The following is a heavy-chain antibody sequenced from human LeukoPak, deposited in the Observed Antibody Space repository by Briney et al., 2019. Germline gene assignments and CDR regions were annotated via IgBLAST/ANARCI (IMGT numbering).Heavy chain of an antibody. CDR2: IRYDGSNE. CDR1: GFTFSSYS. CDR3: ARGQSNWEPPHDAFDI. Sequence: GGSLRLSCAASGFTFSSYSMNWVRQAPGKGLEWVAFIRYDGSNEYYADSVKGRFTISRDNSKNTLYLQMNSLRAEDTAVYYCARGQSNWEPPHDAFDIWGQGTMVTVSS. V-gene: IGHV3-30*02. J-gene: IGHJ3*02. D-gene: IGHD1-26*01.